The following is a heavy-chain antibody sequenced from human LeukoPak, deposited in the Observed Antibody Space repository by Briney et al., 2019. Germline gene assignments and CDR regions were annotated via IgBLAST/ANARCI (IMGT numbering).Heavy chain of an antibody. Sequence: SVKVSCKASGGTFSSYAISWVRQAPGQGREWMGGIIPIFGTANYAQKFQGRVTITTDESTSTAYMELSSLRSEDTAVYYCARAYHLGYCSSTSCPGFYFDYWGQGTLVTVSS. CDR1: GGTFSSYA. CDR2: IIPIFGTA. D-gene: IGHD2-2*01. J-gene: IGHJ4*02. V-gene: IGHV1-69*05. CDR3: ARAYHLGYCSSTSCPGFYFDY.